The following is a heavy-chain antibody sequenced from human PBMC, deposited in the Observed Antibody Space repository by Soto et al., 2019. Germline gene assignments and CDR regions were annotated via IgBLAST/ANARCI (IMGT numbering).Heavy chain of an antibody. CDR3: ARGGHWNDVLNWFDP. J-gene: IGHJ5*02. Sequence: QVQLQQWGAGLLKPSETLSLTCAVYGGSFSGYYWSWIRQPPGKGLEWIGEINHSGSTNYNPSLKSRVTISVDTSKNQFSLKLSSVTAADTAVYYCARGGHWNDVLNWFDPWGQGTLVTVSS. V-gene: IGHV4-34*01. CDR2: INHSGST. D-gene: IGHD1-1*01. CDR1: GGSFSGYY.